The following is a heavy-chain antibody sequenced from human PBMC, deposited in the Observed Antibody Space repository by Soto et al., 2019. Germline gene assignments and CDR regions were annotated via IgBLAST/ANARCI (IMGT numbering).Heavy chain of an antibody. CDR3: ARDLSSSGRYYYYYGMDV. D-gene: IGHD6-6*01. V-gene: IGHV3-33*01. Sequence: QVQLVESGGGVVQPGRSLRLSCAASGFTFSSYGMHWVRQAPGKGLEWVAVIWYDGSNKYYADSVKGRFTISRDNSKNTLYLQMNSLRAEDTAVYYCARDLSSSGRYYYYYGMDVWGQGTTVTVSS. J-gene: IGHJ6*02. CDR2: IWYDGSNK. CDR1: GFTFSSYG.